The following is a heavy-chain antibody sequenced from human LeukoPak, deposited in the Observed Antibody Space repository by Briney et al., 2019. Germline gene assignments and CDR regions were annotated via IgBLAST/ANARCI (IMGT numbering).Heavy chain of an antibody. V-gene: IGHV3-23*01. D-gene: IGHD3-10*01. J-gene: IGHJ4*02. CDR1: GLTVSSYG. CDR3: AKDKGLFTMVRGVIITQFDY. CDR2: IIGSAVNT. Sequence: GGSLRLSCGASGLTVSSYGMSWVRQAPGKGLEWVSTIIGSAVNTYYADSVKGRFTISRDDSKNTVYLQMNSLRAEDTAVYSCAKDKGLFTMVRGVIITQFDYWGQGTLVTVSS.